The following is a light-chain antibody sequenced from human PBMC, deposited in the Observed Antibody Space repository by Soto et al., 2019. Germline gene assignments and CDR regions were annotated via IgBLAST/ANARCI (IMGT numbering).Light chain of an antibody. CDR2: IND. V-gene: IGLV1-47*02. CDR3: AAWDDSLSGVV. CDR1: RSNIGSNL. Sequence: QSVVTQPPSVSGTPGQRVTIFCSGRRSNIGSNLVYWYQQLPGTAPKLLIFINDQRPSGVPDRFSGSRSGTAASLAISGLRSEDEGDYYCAAWDDSLSGVVFGGGTKLTVL. J-gene: IGLJ2*01.